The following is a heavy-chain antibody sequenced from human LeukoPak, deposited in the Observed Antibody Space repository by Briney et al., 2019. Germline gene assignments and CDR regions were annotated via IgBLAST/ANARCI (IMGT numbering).Heavy chain of an antibody. CDR2: INPNSGDT. J-gene: IGHJ5*02. Sequence: ASVKVSCKASGYTFTGYYMYWVRQAPGQGLEWMGWINPNSGDTNYAQKFQGRVTMTRDTSISTAYMELSGLRSDDTAVCYCARDRSGDDDFWSGYYSNYFDPWGQGTLVTVSS. CDR1: GYTFTGYY. CDR3: ARDRSGDDDFWSGYYSNYFDP. D-gene: IGHD3-3*01. V-gene: IGHV1-2*02.